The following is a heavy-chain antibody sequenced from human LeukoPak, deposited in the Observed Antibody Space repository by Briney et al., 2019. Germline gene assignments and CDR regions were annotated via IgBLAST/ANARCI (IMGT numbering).Heavy chain of an antibody. J-gene: IGHJ5*02. CDR1: GGSISSSSYY. CDR3: ASGDILPYWNWFDP. V-gene: IGHV4-39*01. Sequence: SETLSLTCTVSGGSISSSSYYWGWLRQPPGKGLEWIGSMYYSGSTYYNPSLKRRVTISIDTSKNLFYLTLRSVSAADTAVYYCASGDILPYWNWFDPWGQGTLVTVSS. CDR2: MYYSGST. D-gene: IGHD3-9*01.